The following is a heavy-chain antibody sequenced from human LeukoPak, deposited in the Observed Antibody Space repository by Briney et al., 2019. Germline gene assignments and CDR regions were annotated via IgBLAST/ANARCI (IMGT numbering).Heavy chain of an antibody. CDR2: INPNSGGT. CDR1: GYTFTGYY. Sequence: ASVKISCKASGYTFTGYYMHWVRQAPGQGLEWMGWINPNSGGTNYAQKFQGRITMTTDTSISTAYMELSRLRSEDTAVYYCARGYSNLGYWGQRTLVTVSS. J-gene: IGHJ4*02. D-gene: IGHD4-11*01. V-gene: IGHV1-2*02. CDR3: ARGYSNLGY.